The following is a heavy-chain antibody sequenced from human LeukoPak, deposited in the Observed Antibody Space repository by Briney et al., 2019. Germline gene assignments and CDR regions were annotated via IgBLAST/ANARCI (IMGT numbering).Heavy chain of an antibody. CDR1: GFTFSSYA. V-gene: IGHV3-23*01. Sequence: QPGRSLRLSCAASGFTFSSYAMSWVRQAPGKGLEWVSAISGSGGSTYYADSVKGRFTISRDNSKNTLYLQMNSLRAEDTAVYYCARVNKDWNSPYYFDYWGQGTLVTVSS. CDR3: ARVNKDWNSPYYFDY. D-gene: IGHD1-7*01. CDR2: ISGSGGST. J-gene: IGHJ4*02.